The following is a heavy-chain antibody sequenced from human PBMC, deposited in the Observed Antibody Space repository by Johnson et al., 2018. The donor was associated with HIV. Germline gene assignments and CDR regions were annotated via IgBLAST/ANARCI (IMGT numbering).Heavy chain of an antibody. D-gene: IGHD6-6*01. Sequence: QVQLVESGGGVVQPGRSLRLSCAASGFTFSSYGMHWVRQAPAKGLEWVAVISYDGSDKDYADSVKGRFTISRDNAKNSLYLQMNSLRAEDTAVYYGASYSSSDAFDIWCQGTMVTVSS. V-gene: IGHV3-30*04. CDR1: GFTFSSYG. CDR3: ASYSSSDAFDI. J-gene: IGHJ3*02. CDR2: ISYDGSDK.